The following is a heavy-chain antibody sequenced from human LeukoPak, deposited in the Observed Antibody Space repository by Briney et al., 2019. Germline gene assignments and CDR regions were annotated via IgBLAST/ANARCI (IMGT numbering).Heavy chain of an antibody. CDR2: IKQDGSEK. CDR3: ARRYSSSWYRSAFDI. CDR1: GFTLSTFW. V-gene: IGHV3-7*02. D-gene: IGHD6-13*01. Sequence: GGSLRLSCAASGFTLSTFWMSWVRQAPGKGPEWVANIKQDGSEKYYVESVKGRFTISRDNAKNSLYLQMNSLRVEDTAVYYCARRYSSSWYRSAFDIWGQGTMVTVSS. J-gene: IGHJ3*02.